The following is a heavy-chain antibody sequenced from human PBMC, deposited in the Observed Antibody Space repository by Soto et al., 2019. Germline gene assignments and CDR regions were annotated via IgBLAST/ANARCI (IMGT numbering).Heavy chain of an antibody. Sequence: GGSLRLSCAASGFTVSSNYMSWVRQAPGKGLEWVSVIYSGGSTYYADSVKGRFTISKHNSKNTLYLQMNSLRAEDTAVYYCASQRGVKYQLLFDYWGQGTLVTVSS. CDR1: GFTVSSNY. V-gene: IGHV3-53*04. CDR2: IYSGGST. CDR3: ASQRGVKYQLLFDY. D-gene: IGHD2-2*01. J-gene: IGHJ4*02.